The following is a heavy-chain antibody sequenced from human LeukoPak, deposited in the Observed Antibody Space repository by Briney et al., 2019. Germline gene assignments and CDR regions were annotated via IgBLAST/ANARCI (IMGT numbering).Heavy chain of an antibody. J-gene: IGHJ3*02. CDR2: IASSSNTI. CDR3: AVDGGTYNFDI. Sequence: GGSLRLSCAASAFTFSSYSMNWVRQAPGRGLEWVSYIASSSNTIYYADSVKGRFTISRDNAKNSLYLQMNSLRAEDTAVYYCAVDGGTYNFDIWGQGTVVTVSS. CDR1: AFTFSSYS. D-gene: IGHD1-1*01. V-gene: IGHV3-48*01.